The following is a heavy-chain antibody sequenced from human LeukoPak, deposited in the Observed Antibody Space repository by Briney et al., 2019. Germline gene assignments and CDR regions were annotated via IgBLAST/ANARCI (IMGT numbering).Heavy chain of an antibody. CDR1: GLNVSSNY. CDR2: IYSDGNT. V-gene: IGHV3-53*01. D-gene: IGHD6-13*01. CDR3: ANTMAAAADY. J-gene: IGHJ4*02. Sequence: GGSLRLSCAASGLNVSSNYMTWVRQTPRKGLEWVSIIYSDGNTYYADSVKGRFTISRDNSKNTLYLQMNSLRAEDTSVYYCANTMAAAADYWGQGTLVTVSS.